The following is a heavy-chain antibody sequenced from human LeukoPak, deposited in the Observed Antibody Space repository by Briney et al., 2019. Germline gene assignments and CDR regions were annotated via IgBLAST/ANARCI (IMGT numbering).Heavy chain of an antibody. J-gene: IGHJ6*02. CDR1: GYTFTSYD. CDR2: MNPNSGNT. Sequence: RASVTVSCKASGYTFTSYDINWVRQATGQGLEWMGWMNPNSGNTGYAQKFQGRVTMTRNTSISTAYMELSSLRSEDTAVYYCARGGVFGVVTNYYYYGMDVWGQGTTVTVSS. V-gene: IGHV1-8*01. CDR3: ARGGVFGVVTNYYYYGMDV. D-gene: IGHD3-3*01.